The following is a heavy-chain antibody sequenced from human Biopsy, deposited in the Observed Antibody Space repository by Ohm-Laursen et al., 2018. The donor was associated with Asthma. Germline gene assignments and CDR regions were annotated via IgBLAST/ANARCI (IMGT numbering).Heavy chain of an antibody. V-gene: IGHV4-39*01. CDR2: MYYGETT. J-gene: IGHJ4*02. CDR1: GASITSSAYY. Sequence: SETLSLTCIVSGASITSSAYYWGWIRQPPGKGLERIGSMYYGETTYYSPSLKSRVAISEDTSKTQFSLILSSVTAADTAVYYCARHDHRWDTYADFWGQGTLVTVSS. CDR3: ARHDHRWDTYADF. D-gene: IGHD2-2*01.